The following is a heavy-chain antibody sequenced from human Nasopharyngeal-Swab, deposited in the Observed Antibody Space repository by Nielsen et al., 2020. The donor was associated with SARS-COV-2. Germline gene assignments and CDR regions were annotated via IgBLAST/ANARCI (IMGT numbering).Heavy chain of an antibody. J-gene: IGHJ4*02. D-gene: IGHD6-19*01. CDR1: GFTFRNYW. CDR3: ARDLIAVAGEGDY. V-gene: IGHV3-74*01. Sequence: GGSLRLSCVASGFTFRNYWMHWVRQAPGKGLEWVSRVTSDGSGADYADSLRGRFTISRDNAKNSLYLQMNSLRAEDTAVYYCARDLIAVAGEGDYWGQGTLVTVSS. CDR2: VTSDGSGA.